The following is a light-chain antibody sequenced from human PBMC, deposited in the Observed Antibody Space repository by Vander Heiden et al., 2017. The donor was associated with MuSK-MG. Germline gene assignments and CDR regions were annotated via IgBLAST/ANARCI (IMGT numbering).Light chain of an antibody. Sequence: QSPLTQPASVSGSPGPSNTLPCTGTSRDVGSYNLVSWYQQHPGKAPKLMIFEVTKRPSGVSNRFSGSKSGNTASLTISGLQAEDEADYFCWSYAGSNTQVFGGGTKLTVL. CDR3: WSYAGSNTQV. CDR1: SRDVGSYNL. J-gene: IGLJ3*02. V-gene: IGLV2-23*02. CDR2: EVT.